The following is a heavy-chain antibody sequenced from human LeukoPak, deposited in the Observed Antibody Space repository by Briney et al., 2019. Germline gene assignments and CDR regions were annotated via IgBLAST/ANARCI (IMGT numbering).Heavy chain of an antibody. J-gene: IGHJ4*02. CDR1: GGSSSSSNW. D-gene: IGHD3-10*01. V-gene: IGHV4-4*02. Sequence: SGTLSLTCAVSGGSSSSSNWWSWVRQPPGKGLEWIGEIYHSGSTNYNPSLKSRVTISVDKSKNQFSLKLSSVTAADTAVYYCARIPVGGTMVRGVRDWGQGTLVTVSS. CDR2: IYHSGST. CDR3: ARIPVGGTMVRGVRD.